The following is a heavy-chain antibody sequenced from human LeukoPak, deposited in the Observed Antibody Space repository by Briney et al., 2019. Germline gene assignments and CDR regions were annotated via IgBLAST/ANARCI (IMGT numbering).Heavy chain of an antibody. CDR2: MNPNSGNT. J-gene: IGHJ6*03. D-gene: IGHD1-26*01. CDR3: ARRKWELRNYYYYYYMDV. Sequence: ASVKVSCKASGYTFTSYGISWVRQAPGQGLEWMGWMNPNSGNTGYAQKFQGRVTMTRNTSISTAYMELSSLRSEDTAVYYCARRKWELRNYYYYYYMDVWGKGTTVTVSS. CDR1: GYTFTSYG. V-gene: IGHV1-8*02.